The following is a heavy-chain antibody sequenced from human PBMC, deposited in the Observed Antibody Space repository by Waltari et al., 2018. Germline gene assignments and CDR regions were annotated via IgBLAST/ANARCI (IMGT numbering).Heavy chain of an antibody. D-gene: IGHD2-15*01. CDR2: FDPEYGEA. J-gene: IGHJ5*02. CDR1: GYSLPESA. V-gene: IGHV1-24*01. CDR3: TRDRVGYCSGGTCYSRWFDP. Sequence: QVQLVQSGAEVTKPGASVKVSCRVSGYSLPESALPWVREGPGKGLEWLGGFDPEYGEAVYAQEFQGRVTMTEDTSKDTAYMELSSLTYEDTAVYYCTRDRVGYCSGGTCYSRWFDPWGQGTLVTVSS.